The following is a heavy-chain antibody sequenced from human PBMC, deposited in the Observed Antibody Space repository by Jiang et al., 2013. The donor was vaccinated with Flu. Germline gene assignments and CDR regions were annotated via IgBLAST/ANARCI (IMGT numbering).Heavy chain of an antibody. CDR3: AGYARNIASAIDY. V-gene: IGHV3-7*03. Sequence: GFIFSSHWMTWVRQAPGKGLEWVANIKEDGSEKYYMDSLKGRFTISRDNAKNSLYLQMNSLRVEDTAVYYCAGYARNIASAIDYWGRGTLVTVSS. J-gene: IGHJ4*02. D-gene: IGHD6-13*01. CDR1: GFIFSSHW. CDR2: IKEDGSEK.